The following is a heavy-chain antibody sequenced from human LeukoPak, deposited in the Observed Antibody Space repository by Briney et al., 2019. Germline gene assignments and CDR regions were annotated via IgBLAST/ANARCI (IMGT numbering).Heavy chain of an antibody. CDR3: MATPIDD. V-gene: IGHV3-30*03. Sequence: GSLRLSCAASGFTFSTYNMHWVRQAPGKGLEWVAVILSDGSKKYYAESVKGRFTISRDNSKNTLYLQMNSLRTEDTAVYYCMATPIDDWGQGTLVTVSS. CDR1: GFTFSTYN. CDR2: ILSDGSKK. J-gene: IGHJ4*02. D-gene: IGHD5-24*01.